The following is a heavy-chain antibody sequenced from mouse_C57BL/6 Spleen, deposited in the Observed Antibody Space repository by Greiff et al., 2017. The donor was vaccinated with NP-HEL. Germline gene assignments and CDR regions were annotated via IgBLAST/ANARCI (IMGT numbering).Heavy chain of an antibody. J-gene: IGHJ4*01. Sequence: VKLMESGPELVKPGASVKISCKASGYSFTSYYIHWVKQRPGQGLEWIGWIYPGSGNTKYNEKFKGKATLTADTSSSTAYMQLSSLTSEDSAVYYCAREGFYYGINYYAMDYWGQGTSVTVSS. CDR2: IYPGSGNT. CDR1: GYSFTSYY. V-gene: IGHV1-66*01. CDR3: AREGFYYGINYYAMDY. D-gene: IGHD1-1*01.